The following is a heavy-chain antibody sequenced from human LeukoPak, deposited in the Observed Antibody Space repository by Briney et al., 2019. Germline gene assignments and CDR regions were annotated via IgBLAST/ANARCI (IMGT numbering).Heavy chain of an antibody. CDR1: GYTFTSYG. D-gene: IGHD1-26*01. CDR3: ARDTKRSRARWENLGFDP. CDR2: IRGYNDNT. Sequence: ASVKVSCKASGYTFTSYGISWVRQAPGQGLEWMGWIRGYNDNTKYYAQKLQGRVTMTTDTSTSTACMELRSLRSDDTAVYYCARDTKRSRARWENLGFDPWGQGTLVTVSS. V-gene: IGHV1-18*01. J-gene: IGHJ5*02.